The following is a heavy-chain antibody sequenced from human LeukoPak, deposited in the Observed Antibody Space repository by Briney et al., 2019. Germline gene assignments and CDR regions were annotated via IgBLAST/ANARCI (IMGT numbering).Heavy chain of an antibody. CDR3: VLLSLTPG. J-gene: IGHJ4*02. Sequence: PGGSLRLSCAASGFTFNSYSMNWVRQAPGKGLEWVSYISSSGSTIYYADSVKGRFTISRDNAKNTLYLQMNSLRAEDTAVYYCVLLSLTPGWGQGTLVTVSS. CDR1: GFTFNSYS. CDR2: ISSSGSTI. D-gene: IGHD3-10*01. V-gene: IGHV3-48*04.